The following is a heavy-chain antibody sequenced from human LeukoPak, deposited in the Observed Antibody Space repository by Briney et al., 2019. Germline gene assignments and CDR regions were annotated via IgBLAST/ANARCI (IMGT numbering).Heavy chain of an antibody. CDR3: AKDQIGWAPGYVSGPLDQ. CDR2: ISTDGNNE. Sequence: PGRPLRLSCAASGFSFTMYGIHWVRQAPGKGLEWAAVISTDGNNEYYANSVKGRFTISRDNSKNTVYLQMTSLRTEDTAVYYCAKDQIGWAPGYVSGPLDQWGQGTLVTVSS. V-gene: IGHV3-30*18. D-gene: IGHD6-19*01. J-gene: IGHJ4*02. CDR1: GFSFTMYG.